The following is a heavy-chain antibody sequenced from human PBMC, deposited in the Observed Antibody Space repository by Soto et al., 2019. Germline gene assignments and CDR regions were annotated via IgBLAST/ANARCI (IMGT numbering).Heavy chain of an antibody. CDR3: ARGRTVRNYADDSSDYFYFFDY. J-gene: IGHJ4*02. CDR2: VYYTGST. V-gene: IGHV4-59*01. Sequence: SETLSLTCTVSGDSISTFYWGWMRQSPGKELECIGYVYYTGSTNYNPSLKSRVTISVDRSKNQFSLKPTSANAADTAVYYCARGRTVRNYADDSSDYFYFFDYWGQGTQVTVSS. D-gene: IGHD3-22*01. CDR1: GDSISTFY.